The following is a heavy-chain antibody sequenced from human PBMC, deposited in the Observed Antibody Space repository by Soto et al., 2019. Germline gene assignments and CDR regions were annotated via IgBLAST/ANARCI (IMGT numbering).Heavy chain of an antibody. V-gene: IGHV4-38-2*02. D-gene: IGHD3-16*01. CDR3: ARDTNSLDP. CDR1: NYSINSAFF. Sequence: SETLSLTCSVSNYSINSAFFWGWIRQPPGKGLEWIGSIFHTGDTYYNPSLKSRITMSVDTSRNQFSLKLTSLTAADTAVYYCARDTNSLDPWGQGTLVT. CDR2: IFHTGDT. J-gene: IGHJ5*02.